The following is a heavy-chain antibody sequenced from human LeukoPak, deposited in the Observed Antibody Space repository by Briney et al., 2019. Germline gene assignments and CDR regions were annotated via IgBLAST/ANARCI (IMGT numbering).Heavy chain of an antibody. J-gene: IGHJ4*02. V-gene: IGHV1-8*01. CDR1: GYTFTSYD. Sequence: ASVKVSCKASGYTFTSYDINCVRQATGQGLEWMGWMNPNSGNTGYAQKFQGRVTMTRNTSISTAYMELSSLRSEDTAVYYCARGVIEGAALDYWGQGTLVTVSS. CDR3: ARGVIEGAALDY. CDR2: MNPNSGNT. D-gene: IGHD6-6*01.